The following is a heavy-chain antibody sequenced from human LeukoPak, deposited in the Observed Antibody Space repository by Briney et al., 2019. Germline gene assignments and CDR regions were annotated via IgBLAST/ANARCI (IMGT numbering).Heavy chain of an antibody. V-gene: IGHV3-53*01. D-gene: IGHD6-13*01. CDR3: ARDRGAAAGD. Sequence: GGSLRLFCVASGFTVTNNYMSWVRQAPGKGLEWVSVIYSAGSTHYADSVKGRFTISRDNSKNTLYLQMTSLRAEDTAVYYCARDRGAAAGDWGQGTLVTVSS. CDR1: GFTVTNNY. J-gene: IGHJ4*02. CDR2: IYSAGST.